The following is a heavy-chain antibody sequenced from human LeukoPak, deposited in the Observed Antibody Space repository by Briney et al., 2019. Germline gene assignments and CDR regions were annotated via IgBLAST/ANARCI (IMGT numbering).Heavy chain of an antibody. J-gene: IGHJ4*02. CDR1: GFTFSGSA. V-gene: IGHV3-30*02. CDR2: IRYDGSNK. Sequence: GGSLRLSCAASGFTFSGSAMHWVRQAPGKGLEWVAFIRYDGSNKYYADSVKGRFTISRDNSKNTLYLQMNSLRAEDTAVYYYAKDHTVTWDFDYWGQGTLVTVSS. D-gene: IGHD4-17*01. CDR3: AKDHTVTWDFDY.